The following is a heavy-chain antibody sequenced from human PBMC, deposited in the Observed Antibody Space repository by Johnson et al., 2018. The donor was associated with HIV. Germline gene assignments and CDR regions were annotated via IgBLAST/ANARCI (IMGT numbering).Heavy chain of an antibody. D-gene: IGHD1-26*01. Sequence: VQLVESGGGLVQPGGSLRLSCAAPGFTVSSNYMNWVRQTPGKGLEWVSVIYSGGSTYYADSVKGRFTISRDNSKNTLYLQMNSLRAEDTALYYCAKDIYRLPYSGSYYSISAFDIWGQGTMVTVSS. CDR1: GFTVSSNY. V-gene: IGHV3-66*01. CDR3: AKDIYRLPYSGSYYSISAFDI. J-gene: IGHJ3*02. CDR2: IYSGGST.